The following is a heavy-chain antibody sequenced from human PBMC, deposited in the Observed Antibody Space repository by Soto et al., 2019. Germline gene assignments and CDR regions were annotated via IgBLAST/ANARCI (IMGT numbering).Heavy chain of an antibody. D-gene: IGHD2-2*01. Sequence: SETLSLTCTVPGGSISSGGYYWSWIRQHPGKGLEWIGYIYYSGSTYYNPSLKSRVTISVDTSKNQFSLKLSSVTAADTAVYYCARDAVVVPAANHYYYGMDVWGQGTTVTVSS. CDR1: GGSISSGGYY. V-gene: IGHV4-31*03. CDR2: IYYSGST. J-gene: IGHJ6*02. CDR3: ARDAVVVPAANHYYYGMDV.